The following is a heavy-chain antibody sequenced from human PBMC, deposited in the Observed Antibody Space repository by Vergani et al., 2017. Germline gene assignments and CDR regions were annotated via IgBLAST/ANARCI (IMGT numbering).Heavy chain of an antibody. CDR1: GTSISGSSDY. Sequence: QLQLQESGPGLLKPSETLSLTCSVSGTSISGSSDYWGWIRQPPGKTLEWIGTVFYGGRTSYNPSLKSRVTLSLDTSKKQISLHLTSVTAADTAVYYCTRHGRSGWAGYFQHWGQGTLVTASS. CDR3: TRHGRSGWAGYFQH. J-gene: IGHJ1*01. D-gene: IGHD6-19*01. V-gene: IGHV4-39*01. CDR2: VFYGGRT.